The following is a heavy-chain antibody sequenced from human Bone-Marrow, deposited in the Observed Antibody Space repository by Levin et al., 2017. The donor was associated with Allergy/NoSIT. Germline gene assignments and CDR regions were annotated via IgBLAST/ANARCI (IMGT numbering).Heavy chain of an antibody. CDR1: GGSISSYY. Sequence: PSETLSLTCTVSGGSISSYYWSWIRQPPGKGLEWIGYIYYSGSTNYNPSLKSRVTISVDTSKNQFSLKLSSVTAADTAVYYCARHGLTDYEWDYWGQGTLVTVSS. D-gene: IGHD4-17*01. CDR2: IYYSGST. J-gene: IGHJ4*02. CDR3: ARHGLTDYEWDY. V-gene: IGHV4-59*08.